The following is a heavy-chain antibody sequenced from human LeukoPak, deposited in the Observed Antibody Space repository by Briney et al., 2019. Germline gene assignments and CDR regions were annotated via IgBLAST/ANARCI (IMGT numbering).Heavy chain of an antibody. V-gene: IGHV1-2*02. D-gene: IGHD3-16*01. CDR2: TNPNTGDT. CDR1: GYTFTDYY. J-gene: IGHJ4*02. Sequence: ASVKVSCTASGYTFTDYYIHWVRQAPGQGLEWMGWTNPNTGDTDYAQKFQGRVTMTRDMSTNTASMELYSLTSDDTAIYYCTRDPLGGGDYWGQGTLVTVSS. CDR3: TRDPLGGGDY.